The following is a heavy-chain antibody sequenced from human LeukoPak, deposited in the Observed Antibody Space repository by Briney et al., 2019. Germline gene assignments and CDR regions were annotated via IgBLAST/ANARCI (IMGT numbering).Heavy chain of an antibody. J-gene: IGHJ6*03. CDR1: GFTFSSYG. CDR2: ISGSGGST. D-gene: IGHD6-19*01. CDR3: AKPYSSGWYHYVDV. V-gene: IGHV3-23*01. Sequence: HPGGSLRLSCAASGFTFSSYGMHWVRQAPGKGLEWVSAISGSGGSTYYADSVKGRFTISRDNSKNTLYLQMNSLRAEDTAVYYCAKPYSSGWYHYVDVWGKGTTVTVSS.